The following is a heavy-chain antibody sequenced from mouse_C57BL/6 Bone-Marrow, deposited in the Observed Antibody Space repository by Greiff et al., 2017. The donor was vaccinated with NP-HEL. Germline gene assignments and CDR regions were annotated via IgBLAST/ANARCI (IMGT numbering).Heavy chain of an antibody. CDR2: IYPGGGYT. D-gene: IGHD1-1*01. J-gene: IGHJ1*03. CDR3: ARRRYYWYFDV. V-gene: IGHV1-63*01. CDR1: GYTFTNYW. Sequence: QVTLKECGAELVRPGTSVKMSCKASGYTFTNYWIGWAKQRPGHGLEWIGDIYPGGGYTNYNEKFKGKATLTADKSSSTAYMQFSSLTSEDSAIYYCARRRYYWYFDVWGTGTTVTVSS.